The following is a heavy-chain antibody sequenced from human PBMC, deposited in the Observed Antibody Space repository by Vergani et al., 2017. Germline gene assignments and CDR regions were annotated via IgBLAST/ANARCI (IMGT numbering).Heavy chain of an antibody. CDR3: ATRDGYNCFDY. Sequence: QVQLQESGPGLVKPSQTLSLTCTVSGGSISSGDYFWSWIRQHPGKGLEWIGYIYYSGTTYYNPSLKCRVTISVDTSKNQFSLKLSSVTAADTAVYYCATRDGYNCFDYWGQGTLVTVSS. V-gene: IGHV4-31*03. CDR2: IYYSGTT. D-gene: IGHD5-24*01. J-gene: IGHJ4*02. CDR1: GGSISSGDYF.